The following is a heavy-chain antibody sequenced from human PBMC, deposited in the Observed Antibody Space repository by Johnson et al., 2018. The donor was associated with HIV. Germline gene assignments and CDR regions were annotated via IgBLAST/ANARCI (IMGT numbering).Heavy chain of an antibody. CDR3: AKDLNPDNWNPDAFDI. D-gene: IGHD1-20*01. V-gene: IGHV3-9*01. CDR1: GFTFDDYA. Sequence: VQLVESGGGLVQPGRSLRLSCAASGFTFDDYAMHWVRQAPGKGLEWVSGISWNSGSIGYADSVKGRFTISRDNAKNSLYLQMNSLRAEDTALYYCAKDLNPDNWNPDAFDIWGQGTMVTVSS. J-gene: IGHJ3*02. CDR2: ISWNSGSI.